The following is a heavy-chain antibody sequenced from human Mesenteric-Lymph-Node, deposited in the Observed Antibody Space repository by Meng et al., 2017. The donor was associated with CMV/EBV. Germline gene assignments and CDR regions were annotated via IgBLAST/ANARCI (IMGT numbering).Heavy chain of an antibody. J-gene: IGHJ4*02. D-gene: IGHD4-11*01. CDR3: AKDLFSNFAYIDS. CDR1: GFTFSAYG. V-gene: IGHV3-30*02. CDR2: IRPEGGSK. Sequence: GESLKISCATSGFTFSAYGIHWVRQAPGKGLEWVAFIRPEGGSKYYLDSVKGRFTISRDNSASMAFLQMNSLRDEDMAVYYCAKDLFSNFAYIDSWGQGVLVTVSS.